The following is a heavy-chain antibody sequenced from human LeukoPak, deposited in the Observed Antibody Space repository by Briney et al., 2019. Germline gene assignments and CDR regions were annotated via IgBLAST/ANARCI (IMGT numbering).Heavy chain of an antibody. Sequence: SETLSLTCAVYGGSFSGYYWSWIRQPPGKGLEWSGEINHSGSTNYNPSLKSRVTISVDTSKNQFSLKLSSVTAADTAVYYCARVGWNYYGSGSYYNQFPHFDYWGQGTLVTVSS. CDR3: ARVGWNYYGSGSYYNQFPHFDY. V-gene: IGHV4-34*01. D-gene: IGHD3-10*01. CDR1: GGSFSGYY. J-gene: IGHJ4*02. CDR2: INHSGST.